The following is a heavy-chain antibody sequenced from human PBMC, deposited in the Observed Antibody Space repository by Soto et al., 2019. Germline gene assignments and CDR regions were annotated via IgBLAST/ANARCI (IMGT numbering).Heavy chain of an antibody. CDR1: GFTFSNYE. Sequence: PGGSLRLSCAASGFTFSNYEMHWVRQAPGKGLEWVSAISGSGGSTYYADSVKGRFTISRDNSKNTLYLQMKSLRAEDTAVYYCAKDYDFWSGPRWGKGTSVTVSS. CDR3: AKDYDFWSGPR. CDR2: ISGSGGST. J-gene: IGHJ6*04. D-gene: IGHD3-3*01. V-gene: IGHV3-23*01.